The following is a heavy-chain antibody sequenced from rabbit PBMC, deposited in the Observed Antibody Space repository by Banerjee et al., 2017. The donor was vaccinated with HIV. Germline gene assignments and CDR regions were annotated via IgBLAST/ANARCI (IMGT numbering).Heavy chain of an antibody. V-gene: IGHV1S24*01. Sequence: QEQLVESGGGLVKPGGTLTLTCKASGIDISRYNMQWVRQSPEKGLEYIGYIHYDGRTYYASWAKGRFTISKTSSTTVTLQMTSLTAADTATYFCARDLAGAIGWNFNLWGPGTLV. CDR1: GIDISRYN. D-gene: IGHD4-1*01. J-gene: IGHJ4*01. CDR2: IHYDGRT. CDR3: ARDLAGAIGWNFNL.